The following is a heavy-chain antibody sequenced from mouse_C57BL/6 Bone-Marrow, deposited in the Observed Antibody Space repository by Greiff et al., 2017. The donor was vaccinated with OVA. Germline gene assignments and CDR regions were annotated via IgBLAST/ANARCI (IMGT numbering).Heavy chain of an antibody. V-gene: IGHV1-81*01. D-gene: IGHD2-12*01. J-gene: IGHJ3*01. CDR3: ARPFNDVRSGFAY. CDR2: ISPRSGNT. CDR1: GYTFTSYG. Sequence: QVQLKQSGAELARPGASVKLSCKASGYTFTSYGISWVKQRTGQGLEWIGEISPRSGNTYYNEKFKGKATLTADKSSSTAYMELRSLTSEDSAVYFCARPFNDVRSGFAYWGQGTLVTVSA.